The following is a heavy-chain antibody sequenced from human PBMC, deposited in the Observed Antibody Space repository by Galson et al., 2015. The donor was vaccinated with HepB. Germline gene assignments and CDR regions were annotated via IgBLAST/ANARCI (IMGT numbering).Heavy chain of an antibody. D-gene: IGHD3-10*01. CDR2: ISAYNGNT. CDR3: ARDGPHYYGSGSYRSYYYYYYGMDV. J-gene: IGHJ6*02. Sequence: SVKVSCKASGYTFTSYGISWVRQAPGQGLEWMGWISAYNGNTNYAQKLQGRVTMTTDTSTSTAYMELRSLRSDDTAVYYCARDGPHYYGSGSYRSYYYYYYGMDVWGQGTTVTVSS. CDR1: GYTFTSYG. V-gene: IGHV1-18*01.